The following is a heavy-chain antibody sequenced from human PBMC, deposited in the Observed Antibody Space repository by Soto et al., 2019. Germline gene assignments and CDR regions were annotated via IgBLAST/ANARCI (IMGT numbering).Heavy chain of an antibody. Sequence: GGSLRLSCAASGFTFSSYAMGWVRQGPGKGLEWVAVVSIGGSTHYADSVRGRFTISRDNSKNTLSLQMNSLTAEDTAVYFCAKRRGAGGHFDFWGQGALVTVSS. D-gene: IGHD2-15*01. V-gene: IGHV3-23*01. J-gene: IGHJ4*02. CDR3: AKRRGAGGHFDF. CDR2: VSIGGST. CDR1: GFTFSSYA.